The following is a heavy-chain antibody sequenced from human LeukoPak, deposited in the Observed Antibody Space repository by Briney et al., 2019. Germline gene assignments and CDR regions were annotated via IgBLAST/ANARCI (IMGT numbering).Heavy chain of an antibody. J-gene: IGHJ4*02. Sequence: SETLSLTCAVYGGSFSGYYRSWIRQPPGKGLEWIGEINHSGSTNYNPSLKSRVTISVDTSKNQFSLKLSSVTAADTAVYYCARLYLTLDYWGQGTLVTVSS. CDR3: ARLYLTLDY. D-gene: IGHD2-8*01. CDR2: INHSGST. V-gene: IGHV4-34*01. CDR1: GGSFSGYY.